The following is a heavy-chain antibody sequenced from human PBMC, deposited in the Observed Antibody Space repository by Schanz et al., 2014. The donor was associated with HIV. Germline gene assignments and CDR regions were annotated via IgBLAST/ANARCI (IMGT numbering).Heavy chain of an antibody. CDR3: AKPEYDSRGNSQSHFDY. J-gene: IGHJ4*02. D-gene: IGHD3-22*01. CDR2: ISYDGTNK. CDR1: GFTFDSYG. V-gene: IGHV3-30*18. Sequence: EQLLESGGGLVQPGGSLRLSCAASGFTFDSYGMHWVRQAPGKGLEWVAVISYDGTNKVYADSVKGRFTISRDNSKNTLYLQMTTLRIDDTAVYYCAKPEYDSRGNSQSHFDYWGQGTLVTVSS.